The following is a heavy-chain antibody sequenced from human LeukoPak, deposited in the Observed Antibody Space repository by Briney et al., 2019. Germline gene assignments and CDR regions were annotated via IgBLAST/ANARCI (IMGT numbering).Heavy chain of an antibody. CDR2: ISGSGGST. D-gene: IGHD3-10*01. Sequence: QPGGSLRLSCAASGFTFDDYAMHWVRQAPGKGLEWVSAISGSGGSTYYADSVKGRFTISRDNSKNALYLQMNSLRAEDTAVYYCAKGYYGSGSYYMSYWGQGTLVTVSS. V-gene: IGHV3-23*01. J-gene: IGHJ4*02. CDR1: GFTFDDYA. CDR3: AKGYYGSGSYYMSY.